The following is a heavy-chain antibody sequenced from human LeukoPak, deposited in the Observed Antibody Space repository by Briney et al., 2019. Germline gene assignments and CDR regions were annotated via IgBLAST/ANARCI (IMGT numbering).Heavy chain of an antibody. J-gene: IGHJ3*02. CDR1: GYTFTGYY. D-gene: IGHD1-26*01. Sequence: ASVKVSCKASGYTFTGYYMHWVRQAPGQGLEWMGWINPNSGGTNYAQKFQGRVTMTRDTSISTAYMELSRLRSDDTAVYYCARGGIVGATTGAYAFDIWGQGTMVTVSS. V-gene: IGHV1-2*02. CDR3: ARGGIVGATTGAYAFDI. CDR2: INPNSGGT.